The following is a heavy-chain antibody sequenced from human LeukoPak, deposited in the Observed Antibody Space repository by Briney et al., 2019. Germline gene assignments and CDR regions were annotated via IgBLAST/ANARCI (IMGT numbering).Heavy chain of an antibody. D-gene: IGHD5-24*01. CDR3: ARDTRDGYSDLFDS. J-gene: IGHJ4*02. CDR2: INSSGSTI. V-gene: IGHV3-48*03. CDR1: GFTFSSYE. Sequence: PGGSLRLSCAASGFTFSSYEMNWVRQAPGKGLEWVSYINSSGSTIYYADSVKGRFTISRDNAKNSLYLQMTSLRAEDTAVYYCARDTRDGYSDLFDSWGQGNLVTVSS.